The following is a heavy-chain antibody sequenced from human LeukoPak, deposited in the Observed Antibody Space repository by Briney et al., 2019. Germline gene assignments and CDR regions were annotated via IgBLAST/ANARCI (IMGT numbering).Heavy chain of an antibody. J-gene: IGHJ4*02. CDR1: GGSISSYY. CDR3: ARGGGQITMVRGVLRPFDY. CDR2: IYYSGTT. V-gene: IGHV4-59*12. Sequence: SETLSLTCTVSGGSISSYYWSWIRQPPGKGLEWIGYIYYSGTTYYNPSLKSRVTISVDRSKNQFSLKLSSVTAADTAVYYCARGGGQITMVRGVLRPFDYWGQGTLVTVSS. D-gene: IGHD3-10*01.